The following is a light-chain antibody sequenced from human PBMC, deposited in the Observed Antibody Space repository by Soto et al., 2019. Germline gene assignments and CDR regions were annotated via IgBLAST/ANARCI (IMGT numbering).Light chain of an antibody. CDR1: SSNIGGNT. V-gene: IGLV1-44*01. Sequence: QSVLTQPPSAAGTPGQRVTFSCSGSSSNIGGNTVSWFQHLPRTAPKLLIFSNSQRPSGVPDRFSCSKSVTSASLAISGFPSEDEATYSCATWAAGLRAYVFGTGTKVTLL. J-gene: IGLJ1*01. CDR3: ATWAAGLRAYV. CDR2: SNS.